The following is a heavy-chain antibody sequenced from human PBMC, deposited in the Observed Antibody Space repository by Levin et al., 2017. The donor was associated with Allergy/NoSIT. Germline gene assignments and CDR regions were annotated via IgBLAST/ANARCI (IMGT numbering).Heavy chain of an antibody. D-gene: IGHD2-15*01. CDR2: ISYDGSNK. CDR3: ARGSGGSCYSRIDY. V-gene: IGHV3-30-3*01. CDR1: GFTFSSYA. J-gene: IGHJ4*02. Sequence: GGSLRLSCAASGFTFSSYAMHWVRQAPGKGLEWVAVISYDGSNKYYADSVKGRFTISRDNSKNTLYLQMNSLRAEDTAVYYCARGSGGSCYSRIDYWGQGTLVTVSS.